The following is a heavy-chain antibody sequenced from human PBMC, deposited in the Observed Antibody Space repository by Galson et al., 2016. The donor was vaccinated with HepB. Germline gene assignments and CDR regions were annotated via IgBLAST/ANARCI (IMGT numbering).Heavy chain of an antibody. Sequence: DSVKGRFTISRDNTKNTLYLQMNSLRPEDTAVYYCANIGYSYGYFFDYWGQGTLVTVSS. D-gene: IGHD5-18*01. CDR3: ANIGYSYGYFFDY. V-gene: IGHV3-30*02. J-gene: IGHJ4*02.